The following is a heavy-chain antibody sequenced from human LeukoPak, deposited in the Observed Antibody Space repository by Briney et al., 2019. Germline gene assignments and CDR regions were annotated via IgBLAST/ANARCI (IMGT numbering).Heavy chain of an antibody. D-gene: IGHD3-22*01. J-gene: IGHJ3*02. CDR3: AREADSIEI. V-gene: IGHV3-30*01. CDR2: LAYDETFR. CDR1: GFTFSRYT. Sequence: PGGSLRLSCSASGFTFSRYTMHWVRQAPGKGLEWVALLAYDETFRYYADSVKGRFTISRDTAKTTLDLQMNSLTTEDTALYYCAREADSIEIWGQGTMVTVSS.